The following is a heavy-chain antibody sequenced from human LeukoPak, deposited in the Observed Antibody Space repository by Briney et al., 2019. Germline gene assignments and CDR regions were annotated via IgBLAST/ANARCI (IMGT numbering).Heavy chain of an antibody. V-gene: IGHV3-23*01. CDR3: AKPQLLRFLEWLFDY. D-gene: IGHD3-3*01. CDR1: GFTFSSYA. CDR2: ISGSGGST. Sequence: GGSLRLSCAASGFTFSSYAMSWVRQAPGKGLEWVSAISGSGGSTYYADSVKGRFTISRDNSENTLYLQMNSLRAEDTAVYYCAKPQLLRFLEWLFDYWGQGTLVTVSS. J-gene: IGHJ4*02.